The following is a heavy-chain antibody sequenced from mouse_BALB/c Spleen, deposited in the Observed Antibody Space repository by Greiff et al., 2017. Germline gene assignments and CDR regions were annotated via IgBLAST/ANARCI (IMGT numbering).Heavy chain of an antibody. CDR1: GYTFTSYW. CDR3: ARGVRLDYYAMDY. CDR2: IYPGDGDT. V-gene: IGHV1-87*01. Sequence: VQLQQSGAELARPGASVKLSCKASGYTFTSYWMQWVKQRPGQGLEWIGAIYPGDGDTRYTQKFKGKATLTADKSSSTAYMQLSSLASEDSAVYYCARGVRLDYYAMDYWGQGTSVTVSS. J-gene: IGHJ4*01. D-gene: IGHD2-14*01.